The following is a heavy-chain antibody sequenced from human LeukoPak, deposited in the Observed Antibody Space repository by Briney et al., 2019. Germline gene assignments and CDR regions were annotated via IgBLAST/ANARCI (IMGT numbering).Heavy chain of an antibody. D-gene: IGHD5-18*01. CDR1: GFTFSDYW. CDR3: ARVRSGYSHENYFDY. J-gene: IGHJ4*02. CDR2: ISGSGSTI. V-gene: IGHV3-48*04. Sequence: GGSLRLSCAASGFTFSDYWMTWVRQAPGKGLEWVSYISGSGSTIYYADSVKGRFTISRDNAKDSLYLQMNSLRAEDTAVYYCARVRSGYSHENYFDYWGQGTLVTVSS.